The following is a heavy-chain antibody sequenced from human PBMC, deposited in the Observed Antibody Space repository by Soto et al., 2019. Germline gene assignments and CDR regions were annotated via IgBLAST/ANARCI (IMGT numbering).Heavy chain of an antibody. D-gene: IGHD2-2*01. J-gene: IGHJ5*02. Sequence: QIQLVQSGAEVKKPGASVKVSCKTSGYTFNTYGVTWVRQAPGQGLEWIGWISTYNGDTNYAQSVQGRVTMTTDTSTSTAYMDLGSLRSDDTAVYYCVRDRCSSNTCCGTARYNWFDPWGQGTLVTVSS. CDR3: VRDRCSSNTCCGTARYNWFDP. CDR2: ISTYNGDT. CDR1: GYTFNTYG. V-gene: IGHV1-18*01.